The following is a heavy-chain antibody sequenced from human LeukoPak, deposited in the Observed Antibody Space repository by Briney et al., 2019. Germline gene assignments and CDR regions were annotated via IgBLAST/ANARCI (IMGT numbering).Heavy chain of an antibody. V-gene: IGHV4-59*01. CDR1: GGSITSYY. Sequence: PSETLSLTCTISGGSITSYYWSWIRQPPGKGLEWIGYIYYSGNTNYNPSLKSRVTISVDTSENEFSLQLTSVTAADTAVYYCARGSGWLPDCWGQGTLVTVSS. J-gene: IGHJ4*02. CDR3: ARGSGWLPDC. D-gene: IGHD6-19*01. CDR2: IYYSGNT.